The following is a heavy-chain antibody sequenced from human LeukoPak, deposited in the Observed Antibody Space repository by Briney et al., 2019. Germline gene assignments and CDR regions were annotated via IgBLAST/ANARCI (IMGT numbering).Heavy chain of an antibody. V-gene: IGHV3-74*01. D-gene: IGHD7-27*01. J-gene: IGHJ4*02. Sequence: GGSLRLPCAASGFTFSSYWMYWVRQAPGKGLVWVSHIGRDGDNTNYADSVKGRFTVSRDNTKNTLYLHMKSLRAEDTAVYFCTRDFWGIDYWGQGTLVTVSS. CDR1: GFTFSSYW. CDR2: IGRDGDNT. CDR3: TRDFWGIDY.